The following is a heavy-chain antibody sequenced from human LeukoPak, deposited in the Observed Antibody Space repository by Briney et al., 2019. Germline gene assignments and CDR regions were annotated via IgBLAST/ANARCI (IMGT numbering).Heavy chain of an antibody. Sequence: GGSLRLSCAASGFTFSSYSMNWVRQAPEKGLEWVSSISSSSSYIYYADSVKGRFTISRGNAKNSLYLQMNSLRAEDTAVYYCAGGNTYYDFWSGYSDNWFDPWGQGTLATVSS. D-gene: IGHD3-3*01. J-gene: IGHJ5*02. V-gene: IGHV3-21*01. CDR3: AGGNTYYDFWSGYSDNWFDP. CDR2: ISSSSSYI. CDR1: GFTFSSYS.